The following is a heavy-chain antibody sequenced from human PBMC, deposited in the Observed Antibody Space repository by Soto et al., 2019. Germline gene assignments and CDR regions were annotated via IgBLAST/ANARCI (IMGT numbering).Heavy chain of an antibody. CDR2: IKQDGSEV. Sequence: EVYLVESGGGLVQPGGSLRLSCAASGFTFSSYWMSWVRQAPGKGLEWVANIKQDGSEVYYVDSVKGRFTISRDNAKNSLWLQVNSLRVDDTAFYYCARKNSGTFAFDHWGQGTLVTVSS. J-gene: IGHJ4*02. CDR1: GFTFSSYW. D-gene: IGHD1-26*01. CDR3: ARKNSGTFAFDH. V-gene: IGHV3-7*01.